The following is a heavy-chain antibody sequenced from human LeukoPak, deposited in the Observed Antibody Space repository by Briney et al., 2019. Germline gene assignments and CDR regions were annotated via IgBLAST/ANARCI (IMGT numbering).Heavy chain of an antibody. V-gene: IGHV3-30*02. D-gene: IGHD1-1*01. CDR2: IRYDGSNK. CDR1: GFTFSSYG. CDR3: ARGMTLNAGFDY. J-gene: IGHJ4*02. Sequence: PGGSLRLSCAASGFTFSSYGMHWVRQAPGKGLEWVAFIRYDGSNKYYADSVKGRFTISRDNAKNSLYLQMNSLRAEDTAVYYCARGMTLNAGFDYWGQGTLVTVSS.